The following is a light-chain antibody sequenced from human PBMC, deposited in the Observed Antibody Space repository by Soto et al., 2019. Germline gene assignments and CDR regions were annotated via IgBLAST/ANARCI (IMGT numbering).Light chain of an antibody. J-gene: IGKJ2*01. CDR1: QSISTW. V-gene: IGKV1-5*03. CDR2: KAS. Sequence: DIQMTQSPSTLSASVGDRVTITCRASQSISTWLAWYQQKPGKVPKLLIYKASSLESGVPSRFSGSGSGTEFTLTISSLQPDDFATYYCQQYKTYPYTFGQGTNLEVK. CDR3: QQYKTYPYT.